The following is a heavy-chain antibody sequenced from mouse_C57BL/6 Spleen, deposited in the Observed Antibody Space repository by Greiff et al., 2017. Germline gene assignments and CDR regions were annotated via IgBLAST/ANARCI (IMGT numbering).Heavy chain of an antibody. J-gene: IGHJ3*01. CDR2: INPSTGGT. Sequence: VHVKQSGPELVKPGASVKISCKASGYSFTGYYMNWVKQSPEKSLEWIGEINPSTGGTTYNQKFKAKATLTVDKSSSTAYMQLKSLTSEDSAVYYCARSTAQAWFAYWGQGTLVTVSA. CDR1: GYSFTGYY. V-gene: IGHV1-42*01. D-gene: IGHD3-2*02. CDR3: ARSTAQAWFAY.